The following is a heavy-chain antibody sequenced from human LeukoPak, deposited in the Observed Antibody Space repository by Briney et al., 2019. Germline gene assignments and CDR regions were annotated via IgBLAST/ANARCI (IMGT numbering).Heavy chain of an antibody. CDR1: GFTVSSNY. V-gene: IGHV3-66*01. CDR2: IYSGGST. D-gene: IGHD1-1*01. Sequence: GGSLRLSCAASGFTVSSNYMSWVRQAPGKRLEWVSVIYSGGSTYYADSVKGRFTISRDNSKNTLYLQMNSLRAEDTAVYYCATQLEPFYYYYMDVWGKGTTVTVSS. J-gene: IGHJ6*03. CDR3: ATQLEPFYYYYMDV.